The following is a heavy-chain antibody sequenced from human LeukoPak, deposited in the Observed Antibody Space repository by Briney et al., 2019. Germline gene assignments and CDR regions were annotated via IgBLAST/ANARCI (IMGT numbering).Heavy chain of an antibody. D-gene: IGHD3-16*01. CDR2: INHNGNVN. CDR1: GFTFSSYW. CDR3: ARGGGLDV. Sequence: GGSLRLSCAASGFTFSSYWMNWARQAPGKGLEWAASINHNGNVNYYVDSVKGRFTISRDNAKDSLYLQMSNLRAEDTAVYFCARGGGLDVWGQGATVTVSS. J-gene: IGHJ6*02. V-gene: IGHV3-7*03.